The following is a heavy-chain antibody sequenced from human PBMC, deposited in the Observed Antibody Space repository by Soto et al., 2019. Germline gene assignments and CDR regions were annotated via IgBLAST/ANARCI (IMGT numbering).Heavy chain of an antibody. CDR2: IDWDDDK. CDR1: GFSLSTSGMC. V-gene: IGHV2-70*01. Sequence: GSGSTLVNPTQTLTLTCTFSGFSLSTSGMCVSWIRQPPGKALEWLALIDWDDDKYYSTSLKTRLTISKDTSKNQVVLTMTNMDPVDTATYYCARIKSYPYYDGMDVWGQGTTVTVSS. CDR3: ARIKSYPYYDGMDV. J-gene: IGHJ6*02. D-gene: IGHD1-26*01.